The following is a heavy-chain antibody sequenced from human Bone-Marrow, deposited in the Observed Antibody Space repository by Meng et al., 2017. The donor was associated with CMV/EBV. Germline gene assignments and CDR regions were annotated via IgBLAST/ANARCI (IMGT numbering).Heavy chain of an antibody. V-gene: IGHV1-45*02. Sequence: SVKVSCKASGYTFTYRYLHWVRQAPGQALEWMGWITPFNGNTNYAQKFQDRVTITRDRSMSTAYMELSSLRSEDTAMYYCARRLGYCSSTSCSLYYFDYWGQGPLVTVSS. CDR1: GYTFTYRY. J-gene: IGHJ4*02. CDR2: ITPFNGNT. D-gene: IGHD2-2*01. CDR3: ARRLGYCSSTSCSLYYFDY.